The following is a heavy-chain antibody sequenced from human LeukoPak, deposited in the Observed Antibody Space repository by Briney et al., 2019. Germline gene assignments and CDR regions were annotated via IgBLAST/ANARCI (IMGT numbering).Heavy chain of an antibody. D-gene: IGHD6-13*01. J-gene: IGHJ4*02. Sequence: PGGSLRLSCAASGCTFSSYGMHWVRQAPGKGLKWVAVISYDGSNKYYADSVKGRFTISRDNSKNTLYLQMNSLRAEDTAVYYCAKDHSSSWYYFDYWGQGTLVTVSS. CDR1: GCTFSSYG. V-gene: IGHV3-30*18. CDR2: ISYDGSNK. CDR3: AKDHSSSWYYFDY.